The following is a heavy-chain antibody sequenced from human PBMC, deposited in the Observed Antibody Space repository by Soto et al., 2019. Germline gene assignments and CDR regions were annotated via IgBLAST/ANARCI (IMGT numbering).Heavy chain of an antibody. CDR3: ASRYCSGGSCYSVWYFDL. J-gene: IGHJ2*01. CDR1: GGTFSSYT. V-gene: IGHV1-69*02. CDR2: IIPILGIA. D-gene: IGHD2-15*01. Sequence: GASVKVSCKASGGTFSSYTISWVRQAPGQGLEWMGRIIPILGIANYAQKFQGRVTITAGKSTSTAYMELSSLRSEDTAVYYCASRYCSGGSCYSVWYFDLWGRGTLVTVSS.